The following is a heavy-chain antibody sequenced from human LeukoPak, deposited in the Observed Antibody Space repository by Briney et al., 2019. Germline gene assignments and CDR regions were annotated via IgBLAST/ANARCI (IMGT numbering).Heavy chain of an antibody. Sequence: GGSLRLSCAASGFTFSSYWMSWVRQAPGKGLEWVANIKQDGSEKYYVDSVKGRFTVSRDDSKNTLYLQMNSLRGDDTAVYYCAKDGTSYYYIYYWGQGTLVTVSS. CDR2: IKQDGSEK. J-gene: IGHJ4*02. V-gene: IGHV3-7*01. CDR3: AKDGTSYYYIYY. D-gene: IGHD2/OR15-2a*01. CDR1: GFTFSSYW.